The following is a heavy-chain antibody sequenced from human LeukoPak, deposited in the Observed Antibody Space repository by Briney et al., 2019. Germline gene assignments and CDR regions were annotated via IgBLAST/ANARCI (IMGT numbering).Heavy chain of an antibody. J-gene: IGHJ4*02. CDR3: ARDDHGEGYFDY. V-gene: IGHV1-2*02. D-gene: IGHD4/OR15-4a*01. Sequence: ASVKVSRKASGYTFTGYNMHWVRQAPGQGLEWMGWINPNSGGTNYAQKFQGRVTMTRDTSISTAYMELGRLRSDDTAVYYCARDDHGEGYFDYWGQGTLVTVSS. CDR2: INPNSGGT. CDR1: GYTFTGYN.